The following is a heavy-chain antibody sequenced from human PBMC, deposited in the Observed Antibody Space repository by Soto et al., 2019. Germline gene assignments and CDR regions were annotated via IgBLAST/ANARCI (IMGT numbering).Heavy chain of an antibody. Sequence: ASVKVSCKASGYTFTSYFIHWVRQAPGQGLEWMGIINPSGGITGYAQKFQGRVTMTSDTSTSTLYMELSSLRSEDMAVYFCASGIAAPDYYFDYWGPGTLVTSPQ. D-gene: IGHD6-13*01. CDR3: ASGIAAPDYYFDY. V-gene: IGHV1-46*03. CDR2: INPSGGIT. J-gene: IGHJ4*02. CDR1: GYTFTSYF.